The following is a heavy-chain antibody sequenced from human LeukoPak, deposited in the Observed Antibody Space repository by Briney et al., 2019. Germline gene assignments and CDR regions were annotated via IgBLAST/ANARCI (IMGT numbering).Heavy chain of an antibody. CDR3: ARDNTAMAPDY. Sequence: GGSLRLSCAASGFTFSSYSMNWVRQAPGKGLEWVSSISSSSSYIYYADSVKGRFTISRDNAKSSLYLQMNSLRAEDTAVYYCARDNTAMAPDYWGQGTLVTVSS. V-gene: IGHV3-21*01. D-gene: IGHD5-18*01. J-gene: IGHJ4*02. CDR1: GFTFSSYS. CDR2: ISSSSSYI.